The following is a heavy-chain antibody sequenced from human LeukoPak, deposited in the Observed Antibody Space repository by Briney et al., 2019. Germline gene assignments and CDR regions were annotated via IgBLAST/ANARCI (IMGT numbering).Heavy chain of an antibody. CDR3: ARDKVVGATKFDF. V-gene: IGHV3-7*01. Sequence: GGSLRLSCAASGFTFSGYWMSWVRQAPGKGLEWVANIKQGGGEQNYVDSVKGRFTISRDNAKNSLYLQMNSLRAEDTAVYYCARDKVVGATKFDFWGQGSLVTISS. D-gene: IGHD1-26*01. CDR1: GFTFSGYW. J-gene: IGHJ4*02. CDR2: IKQGGGEQ.